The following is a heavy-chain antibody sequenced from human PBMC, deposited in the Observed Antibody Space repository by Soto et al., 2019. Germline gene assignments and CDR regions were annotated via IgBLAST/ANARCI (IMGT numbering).Heavy chain of an antibody. CDR1: GYTFTSYD. J-gene: IGHJ5*02. CDR3: ARVMRQWLVSLNWFDP. D-gene: IGHD6-19*01. CDR2: MNPNSGNT. Sequence: ASVKGSCKAAGYTFTSYDINWVRQATGQGLEWMGWMNPNSGNTGYAQKFQGRVTMTRNTSISTAYMELSSLRSEDTAVYYCARVMRQWLVSLNWFDPWGQGTLVTVS. V-gene: IGHV1-8*01.